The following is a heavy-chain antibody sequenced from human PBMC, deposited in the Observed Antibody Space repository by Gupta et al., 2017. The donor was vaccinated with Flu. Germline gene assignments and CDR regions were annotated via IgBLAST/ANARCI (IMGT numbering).Heavy chain of an antibody. CDR3: AKTRSTVGTTILFDY. CDR1: GFTFNNFG. Sequence: GFTFNNFGMGWVRQPPGKGLEWVSSLSASGVSTYYADAVKGRFTISRDNSKNMLYLQMNSLRVEDTAVYYCAKTRSTVGTTILFDYWGPGILVTVSS. J-gene: IGHJ4*02. D-gene: IGHD2-21*02. V-gene: IGHV3-23*01. CDR2: LSASGVST.